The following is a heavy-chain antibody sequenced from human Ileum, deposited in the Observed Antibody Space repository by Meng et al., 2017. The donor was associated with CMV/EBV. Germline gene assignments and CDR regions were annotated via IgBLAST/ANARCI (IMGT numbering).Heavy chain of an antibody. CDR3: ARVYSSSSGRGLDY. CDR2: IKQDGSEK. CDR1: GFTFITYW. J-gene: IGHJ4*02. Sequence: GESLKISCAASGFTFITYWMTWVRQAPGKGLEWVANIKQDGSEKSYVDSVKGRFTISRDNAKNSLYLQMNSLRAEDTAVYYCARVYSSSSGRGLDYWGQGSLVTVSS. D-gene: IGHD6-6*01. V-gene: IGHV3-7*01.